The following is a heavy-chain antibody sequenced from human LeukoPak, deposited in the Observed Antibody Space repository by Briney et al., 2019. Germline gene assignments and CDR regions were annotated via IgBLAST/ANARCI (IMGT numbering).Heavy chain of an antibody. J-gene: IGHJ4*02. V-gene: IGHV3-23*01. D-gene: IGHD3-10*01. CDR2: ISGSGGST. CDR3: AKAAMVRGVMGYYFDY. Sequence: GGSLRLSCAASGFTFSSYAMSWVRQAPGKGLEWVSAISGSGGSTYYADSVKGRFTISRDNSKNTLYLQMNSLRAEDTAVYYCAKAAMVRGVMGYYFDYWGQGTLVTASS. CDR1: GFTFSSYA.